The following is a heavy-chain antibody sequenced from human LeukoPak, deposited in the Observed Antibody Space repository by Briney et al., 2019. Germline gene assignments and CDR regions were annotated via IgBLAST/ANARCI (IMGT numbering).Heavy chain of an antibody. J-gene: IGHJ4*02. CDR1: GHTFTSYD. CDR3: ARDRGSYYPDFDY. V-gene: IGHV1-8*01. CDR2: MNPNSGNT. D-gene: IGHD1-26*01. Sequence: ASVKVSCKASGHTFTSYDINWVRQATGQGLEWMGWMNPNSGNTGYAQKFQGRVTMTRNTSISTAYMELSSLRSEDTAVYYCARDRGSYYPDFDYWGQGTLVTVSS.